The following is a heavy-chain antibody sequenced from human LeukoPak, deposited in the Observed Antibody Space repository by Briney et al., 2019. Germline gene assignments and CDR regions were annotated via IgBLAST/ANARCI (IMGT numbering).Heavy chain of an antibody. V-gene: IGHV2-70*11. Sequence: ESGPTLVNPTQTLTLTCTFSGFSLSTSGMCVSWIRQPPGKALEWLARIDWDDDKYYNTSLRTRLTISKDTSKNQVVLTMTNMDPVDTATYFCARTITPPAVAEYYFDYWGQGTLVTVSS. J-gene: IGHJ4*02. D-gene: IGHD6-19*01. CDR2: IDWDDDK. CDR1: GFSLSTSGMC. CDR3: ARTITPPAVAEYYFDY.